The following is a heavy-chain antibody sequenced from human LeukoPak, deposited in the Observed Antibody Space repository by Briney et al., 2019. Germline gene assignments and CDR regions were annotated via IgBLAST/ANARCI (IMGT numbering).Heavy chain of an antibody. D-gene: IGHD4-23*01. CDR3: ARQDYGGNSYYFDY. V-gene: IGHV3-21*01. CDR2: ISSSSSYI. J-gene: IGHJ4*02. Sequence: GSLRLSCAASGFTFSSYSMNWVRQAPGKGLEWVSSISSSSSYIYYADSVKGRFTISRDNAKNSLYLQMNSLRAEDTAVYYCARQDYGGNSYYFDYWGQGTLVTVSS. CDR1: GFTFSSYS.